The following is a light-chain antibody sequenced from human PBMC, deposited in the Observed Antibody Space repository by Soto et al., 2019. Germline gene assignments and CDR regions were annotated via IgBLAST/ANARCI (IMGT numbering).Light chain of an antibody. J-gene: IGKJ5*01. V-gene: IGKV1-33*01. CDR2: DAS. CDR1: QDISNY. Sequence: DIQMTQSTSSLSASVGDRVTITCQASQDISNYLNWYQQKPGKAPKLLIYDASNLETGVPSRFSGSGSGTDFTFTISSLQPVDIATYYCQQYDNLPITFGQGTRLEIK. CDR3: QQYDNLPIT.